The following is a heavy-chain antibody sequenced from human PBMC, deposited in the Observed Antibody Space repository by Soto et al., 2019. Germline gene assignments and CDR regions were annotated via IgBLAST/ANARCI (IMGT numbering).Heavy chain of an antibody. D-gene: IGHD2-2*01. CDR2: IYYSGST. CDR1: SGSISSTIYS. CDR3: ARSEQGTIFDY. Sequence: SETLSLTCTVSSGSISSTIYSWDWIRQPPGKGLEWIGSIYYSGSTYHNPSLKSRVTISVDTSKNQFSLKLSSVTAADTAVYYCARSEQGTIFDYWGQGTLVTVSS. V-gene: IGHV4-39*01. J-gene: IGHJ4*02.